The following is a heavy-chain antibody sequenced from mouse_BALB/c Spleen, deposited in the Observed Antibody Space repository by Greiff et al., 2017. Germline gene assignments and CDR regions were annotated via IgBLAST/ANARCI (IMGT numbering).Heavy chain of an antibody. Sequence: QVHVKQSGAELAKPGASVKMSCKASGYTFTSYWMHWVKQRPGQGLEWIGYINPSTGYTEYNQKFKDKATLTADKSSSTAYMQLSSLTSEDSAVYYCARNMYGNYRNYAMDYWGQGTSVTVSS. D-gene: IGHD2-10*02. J-gene: IGHJ4*01. V-gene: IGHV1-7*01. CDR3: ARNMYGNYRNYAMDY. CDR1: GYTFTSYW. CDR2: INPSTGYT.